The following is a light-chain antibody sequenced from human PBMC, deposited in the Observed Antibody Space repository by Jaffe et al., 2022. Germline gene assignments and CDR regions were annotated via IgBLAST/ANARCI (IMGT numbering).Light chain of an antibody. Sequence: SYELTQPPSVSVSPGQTARITCSGDALPEKYAYWYQQKSGQAPVLVIYEHSERPSGIPERFSGSTSGTMATLTISGAQVEDEADYFCYSADTTLKYRVFGGGTKLTVL. CDR2: EHS. J-gene: IGLJ2*01. CDR3: YSADTTLKYRV. V-gene: IGLV3-10*01. CDR1: ALPEKY.